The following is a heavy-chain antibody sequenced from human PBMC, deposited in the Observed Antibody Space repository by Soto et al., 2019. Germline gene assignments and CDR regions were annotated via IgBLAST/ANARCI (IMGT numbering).Heavy chain of an antibody. V-gene: IGHV1-69*15. CDR1: GGTFSNYA. D-gene: IGHD3-10*01. Sequence: QVQLVQSGAEVKKPGSSVKVSCKASGGTFSNYAITWVRQAPGQGLEWRGRITPIFGTRDYGQKFQARVTSTAEDSTTTAYMRRSSLRSDDTAVYYCAKEGGREGYFGNRVAPWGQGNPVTVSS. J-gene: IGHJ5*02. CDR2: ITPIFGTR. CDR3: AKEGGREGYFGNRVAP.